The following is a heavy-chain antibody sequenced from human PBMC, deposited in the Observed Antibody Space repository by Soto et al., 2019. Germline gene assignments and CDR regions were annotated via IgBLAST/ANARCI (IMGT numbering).Heavy chain of an antibody. CDR3: AKDRTHYSSLDY. Sequence: GGSLRLSCAASGFTFSSYGMHWVRQAPGKGLEWVAVISYDGSNKYYADSVKGRFTISRDNSKNTLYLQMNSLRAEDTAVYYCAKDRTHYSSLDYWGQGTLVTVSS. D-gene: IGHD3-10*01. V-gene: IGHV3-30*18. CDR2: ISYDGSNK. J-gene: IGHJ4*02. CDR1: GFTFSSYG.